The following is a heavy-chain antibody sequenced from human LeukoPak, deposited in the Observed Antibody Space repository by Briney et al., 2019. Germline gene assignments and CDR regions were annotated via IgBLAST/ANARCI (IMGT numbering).Heavy chain of an antibody. CDR3: ARAAPMTMIVVVITQIEY. D-gene: IGHD3-22*01. CDR1: GFTFSSYS. CDR2: ISSSSSYI. J-gene: IGHJ4*02. V-gene: IGHV3-21*01. Sequence: GGSLRLSCAASGFTFSSYSMNWVRQAPGKGLEWVSSISSSSSYIYYADSVKGRFTISRDNAKNSLYLQMNSLRAEDTAVYYCARAAPMTMIVVVITQIEYWGRRTLVSVSS.